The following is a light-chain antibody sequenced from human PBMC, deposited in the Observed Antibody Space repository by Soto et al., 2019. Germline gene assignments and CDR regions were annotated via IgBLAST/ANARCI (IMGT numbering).Light chain of an antibody. V-gene: IGKV3-20*01. CDR1: HSVSSNY. CDR3: QQYGISPT. J-gene: IGKJ1*01. Sequence: EIVLTQSPGTLSLSPGERATLSCRSSHSVSSNYLAWYQQKPGQAPRLLIYDVSSRATGILVRFSGSGSGTDFTLTISRLEPVDFAVYYCQQYGISPTFGQGTKVEIK. CDR2: DVS.